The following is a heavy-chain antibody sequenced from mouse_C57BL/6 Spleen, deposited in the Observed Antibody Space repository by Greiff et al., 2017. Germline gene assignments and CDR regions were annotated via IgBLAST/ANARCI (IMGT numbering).Heavy chain of an antibody. CDR2: IYPRSGNT. V-gene: IGHV1-81*01. CDR3: ARRGTTVVATEDYAMDY. J-gene: IGHJ4*01. CDR1: GYTFTSYG. Sequence: QVQLQQSGAELARPGASVKLSCKASGYTFTSYGISWVKQRPGQGLEWIGEIYPRSGNTYYNEKFKGKATLTADKSSSTAYMELRSLTSEDSAVYFCARRGTTVVATEDYAMDYWGQGTSVTVSS. D-gene: IGHD1-1*01.